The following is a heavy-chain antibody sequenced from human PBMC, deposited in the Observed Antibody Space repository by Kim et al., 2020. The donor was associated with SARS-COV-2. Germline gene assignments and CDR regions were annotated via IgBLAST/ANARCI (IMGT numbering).Heavy chain of an antibody. J-gene: IGHJ4*02. D-gene: IGHD6-19*01. Sequence: TCYHPSPKSRVTISVDTSKNPFSLKLSSVTAADTAVYYCARDKVGGYFDYWGQGTLVTVSS. V-gene: IGHV4-31*02. CDR3: ARDKVGGYFDY. CDR2: T.